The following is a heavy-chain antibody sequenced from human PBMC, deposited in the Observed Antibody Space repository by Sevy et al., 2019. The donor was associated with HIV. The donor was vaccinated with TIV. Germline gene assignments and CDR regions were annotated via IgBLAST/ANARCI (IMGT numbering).Heavy chain of an antibody. Sequence: GGSLRLSCAASGFTFRTYAFHWVRQPPGRGLEWIGLISSNGDNGLYATSVRGRFTISRDNSMNILYLQMTSLTPDDTAVYYCARGPEWELTSFLSHWGQGTLVTVSS. J-gene: IGHJ4*02. V-gene: IGHV3-30-3*01. CDR3: ARGPEWELTSFLSH. CDR2: ISSNGDNG. CDR1: GFTFRTYA. D-gene: IGHD1-26*01.